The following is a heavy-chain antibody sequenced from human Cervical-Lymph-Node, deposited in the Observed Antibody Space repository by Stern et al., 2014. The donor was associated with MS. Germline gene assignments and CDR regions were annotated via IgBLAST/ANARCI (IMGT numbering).Heavy chain of an antibody. CDR2: INHSGST. CDR1: GGSFSTYY. J-gene: IGHJ4*02. V-gene: IGHV4-34*01. CDR3: ARENFLREWGVLYVDY. Sequence: QVQLQQWGAGLLKPSETLSLTCAVYGGSFSTYYWSWIRQPPGKGLEWIGEINHSGSTNYNPSLKSRVTISVDTSKTQFSLKLSSVTAADTAVYYCARENFLREWGVLYVDYWGQGTQVTVSS. D-gene: IGHD2-8*01.